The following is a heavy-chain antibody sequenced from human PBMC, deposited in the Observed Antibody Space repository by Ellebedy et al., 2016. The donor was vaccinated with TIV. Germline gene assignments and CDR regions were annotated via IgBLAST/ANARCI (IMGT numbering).Heavy chain of an antibody. CDR2: IDWDDDK. Sequence: SGPTLVKPTQTLTLTCTFSGFSLSTSGMCVSWIRQPPGKALEWLARIDWDDDKFYTTSLKTRLTISKDTSKNQVVLTMTNMDPVDTATYYCARNYYDSSGYYWFDPWGQGTLVTVSS. J-gene: IGHJ5*02. V-gene: IGHV2-70*17. CDR3: ARNYYDSSGYYWFDP. CDR1: GFSLSTSGMC. D-gene: IGHD3-22*01.